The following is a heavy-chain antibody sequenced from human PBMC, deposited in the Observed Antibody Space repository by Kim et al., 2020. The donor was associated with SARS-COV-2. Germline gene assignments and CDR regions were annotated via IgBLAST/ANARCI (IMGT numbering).Heavy chain of an antibody. V-gene: IGHV3-30*18. D-gene: IGHD2-2*01. Sequence: GGSLRLSCAVSGFSFSSYVMHWVRQAPGKGLEWVALISYDGSKIHYADSLKCRFIISRDNPKNTLYLQMNSLRPEDTAVYYCAKGGGDCGSTMCFRRGRFDPWGRGTLVTVSS. CDR2: ISYDGSKI. CDR3: AKGGGDCGSTMCFRRGRFDP. J-gene: IGHJ5*02. CDR1: GFSFSSYV.